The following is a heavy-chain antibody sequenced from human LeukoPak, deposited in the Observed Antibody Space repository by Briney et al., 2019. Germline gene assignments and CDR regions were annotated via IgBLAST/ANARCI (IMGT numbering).Heavy chain of an antibody. CDR2: IKQDGSEK. J-gene: IGHJ4*02. Sequence: PGGSLRLSCAASGFTFSSYSMNWVRQAPGKGLEWVANIKQDGSEKYYVDSVKGRFTISRDNAKNSLYLQMNSLRAEDTAVYYCARRPVGANRWGQGTLVTVSS. D-gene: IGHD1-26*01. CDR1: GFTFSSYS. CDR3: ARRPVGANR. V-gene: IGHV3-7*01.